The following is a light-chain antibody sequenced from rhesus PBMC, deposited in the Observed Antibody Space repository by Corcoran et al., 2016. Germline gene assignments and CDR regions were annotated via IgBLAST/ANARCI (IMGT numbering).Light chain of an antibody. Sequence: DIVMTQSPDSLAVSLGERVTINCKSSQSLLYSSNNKHYLAWYQQKPGQAPKLLIYLAYTRESGVPNRVRGRGAGTYVTLTISGLQAEDVAVYFCQQYYRTLWTFGQGTKVEIK. J-gene: IGKJ1*01. CDR1: QSLLYSSNNKHY. CDR3: QQYYRTLWT. V-gene: IGKV4-1*01. CDR2: LAY.